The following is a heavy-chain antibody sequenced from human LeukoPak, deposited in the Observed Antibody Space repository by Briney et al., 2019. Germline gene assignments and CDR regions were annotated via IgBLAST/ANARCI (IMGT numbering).Heavy chain of an antibody. J-gene: IGHJ6*03. CDR1: GGTFSSYA. D-gene: IGHD6-19*01. CDR2: INPNSGGT. V-gene: IGHV1-2*02. Sequence: ASVKVSCKASGGTFSSYAISWVRQAPGQGLEWMGWINPNSGGTNYAQKFQGRVTMTRDTSISTAYMELSRLRSDDTAVYYCAREERGWDVYYYYYMDVWGKGTTVTISS. CDR3: AREERGWDVYYYYYMDV.